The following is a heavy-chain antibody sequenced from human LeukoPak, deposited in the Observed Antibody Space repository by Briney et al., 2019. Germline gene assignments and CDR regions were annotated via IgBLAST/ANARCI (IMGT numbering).Heavy chain of an antibody. Sequence: GGSLRLSCAASGFTFSSYGMSWVRQAPGKGLEWVSAISGSGGSTYYADSVKGRFTISRDNSKNTLYLQMNSLRAEDTAVYYCANLRLGVTTVGTSNFDYWGQGTLVTVSS. J-gene: IGHJ4*02. CDR1: GFTFSSYG. CDR3: ANLRLGVTTVGTSNFDY. D-gene: IGHD4-23*01. CDR2: ISGSGGST. V-gene: IGHV3-23*01.